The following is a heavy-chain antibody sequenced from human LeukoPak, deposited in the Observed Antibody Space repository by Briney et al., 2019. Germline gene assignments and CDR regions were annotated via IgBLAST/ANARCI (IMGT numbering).Heavy chain of an antibody. Sequence: ASVKVSCKASGYTFTSYAMHWVRQAPGQRLEWMGWINAGNGNTKYSQEFQGRVTITRATSASTAYMELSSLRSEDMAVYYCARGRNIAARPGVVGKNWFDPWGQGTLVTVSS. CDR1: GYTFTSYA. CDR3: ARGRNIAARPGVVGKNWFDP. CDR2: INAGNGNT. J-gene: IGHJ5*02. D-gene: IGHD6-6*01. V-gene: IGHV1-3*03.